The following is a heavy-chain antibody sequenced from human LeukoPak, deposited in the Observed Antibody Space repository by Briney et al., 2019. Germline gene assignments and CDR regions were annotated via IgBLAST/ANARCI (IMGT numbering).Heavy chain of an antibody. J-gene: IGHJ5*02. D-gene: IGHD1/OR15-1a*01. CDR1: GFTFSSYW. CDR3: ARDPNKSTVPGWFDP. Sequence: RSGGSLRLSCAASGFTFSSYWMSWVRQAPGKGLEWVANIKQDGSEKYYVDSVKGRFTISRDNAKNSLYLQMNSLRAEDTAVYYCARDPNKSTVPGWFDPWGQGTLVTVSS. CDR2: IKQDGSEK. V-gene: IGHV3-7*01.